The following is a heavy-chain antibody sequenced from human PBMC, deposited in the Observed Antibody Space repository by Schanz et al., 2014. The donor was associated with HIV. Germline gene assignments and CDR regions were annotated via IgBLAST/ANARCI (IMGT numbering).Heavy chain of an antibody. Sequence: VQLVESGGGVVQPGRRMRGKGEASGGRERKTVMHWVRQAPGKGLEWVSSISGSGVSTFYAGSVKGRFAISRDKSKNTLYLQMNSLRVEDTAVYYCAKPEYDSRGNSPPLFDYWGQGTLVTVSS. CDR1: GGRERKTV. V-gene: IGHV3-23*04. CDR2: ISGSGVST. J-gene: IGHJ4*02. D-gene: IGHD3-22*01. CDR3: AKPEYDSRGNSPPLFDY.